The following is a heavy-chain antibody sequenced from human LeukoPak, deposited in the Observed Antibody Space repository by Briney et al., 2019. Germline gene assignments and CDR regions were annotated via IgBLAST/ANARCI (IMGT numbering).Heavy chain of an antibody. Sequence: GGSLRLSCAASGFTFDDYAMHWVRQAPGKGLEWVSLISGDGGSTYYADSVKGRFTISRDNSKNSLYLQMNSLRTEDTALYCCAKDSSADIVVVPAAATFVYWGQGTLVTVSS. CDR2: ISGDGGST. CDR1: GFTFDDYA. J-gene: IGHJ4*02. V-gene: IGHV3-43*02. D-gene: IGHD2-2*01. CDR3: AKDSSADIVVVPAAATFVY.